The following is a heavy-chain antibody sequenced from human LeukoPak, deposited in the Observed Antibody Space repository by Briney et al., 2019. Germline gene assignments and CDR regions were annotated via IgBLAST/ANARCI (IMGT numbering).Heavy chain of an antibody. CDR1: GGSFSGYY. V-gene: IGHV4-34*01. J-gene: IGHJ4*02. CDR3: ATGDFYVAFDY. D-gene: IGHD2/OR15-2a*01. Sequence: PSETLSLTCAVYGGSFSGYYWGWIRQPPGKGLEWIGGINHSGSTNCNPSLKSRVTISVDTSKNQFSLKPSSVTAADTAVYYCATGDFYVAFDYWGQGTLVTVSS. CDR2: INHSGST.